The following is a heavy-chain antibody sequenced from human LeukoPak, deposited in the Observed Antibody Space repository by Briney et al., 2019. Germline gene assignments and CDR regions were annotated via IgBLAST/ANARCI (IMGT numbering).Heavy chain of an antibody. D-gene: IGHD3-16*02. J-gene: IGHJ4*02. CDR3: AFMKPHYDYVWGSYRKHQPIGFDY. CDR1: GFTYSNYW. V-gene: IGHV3-7*03. CDR2: LKADRGEQ. Sequence: GGSLRLSCVASGFTYSNYWTNWVRQAPAKGLEWVANLKADRGEQYYVDSVKGRFTISRDNADNSLYLQLSSLRAEDTAVYYCAFMKPHYDYVWGSYRKHQPIGFDYWGQGTLVTVSS.